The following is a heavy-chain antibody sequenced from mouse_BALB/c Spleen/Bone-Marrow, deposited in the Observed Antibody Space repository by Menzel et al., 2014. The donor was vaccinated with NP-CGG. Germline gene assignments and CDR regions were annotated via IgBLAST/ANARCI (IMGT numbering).Heavy chain of an antibody. J-gene: IGHJ4*01. CDR1: GFTFTDYY. CDR2: IRNKANGYTT. Sequence: EVQLVESGGGLVQPGGSLRFSCATSGFTFTDYYMSWVRQPPGKALEWLGFIRNKANGYTTEYSASVKGRFTISRDNSQNILYLQMNTLRAEDSATYYCARDDYYAMDYWGQGTSVTVSS. V-gene: IGHV7-3*02. CDR3: ARDDYYAMDY.